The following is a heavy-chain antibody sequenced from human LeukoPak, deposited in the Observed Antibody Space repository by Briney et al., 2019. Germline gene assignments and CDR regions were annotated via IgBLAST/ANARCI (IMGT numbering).Heavy chain of an antibody. CDR1: GYTFTSYA. J-gene: IGHJ6*03. D-gene: IGHD5-18*01. V-gene: IGHV1-3*03. CDR2: INAGNGNT. Sequence: GASVKVSCKASGYTFTSYAMHWVRQAPGQRLEWMGWINAGNGNTKYSQEFQGRVTITRDTSASTANMELSSLRSEDMAVYYCAREYSYGSAPTYYYMDVWGKGTTVTVSS. CDR3: AREYSYGSAPTYYYMDV.